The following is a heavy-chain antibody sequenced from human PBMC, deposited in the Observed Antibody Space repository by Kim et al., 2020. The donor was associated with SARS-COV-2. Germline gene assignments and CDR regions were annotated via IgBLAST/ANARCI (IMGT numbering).Heavy chain of an antibody. CDR3: ARAFSFYYMDV. Sequence: KAYGDSGKGRFTIYRDNSKNTLFLQMNSLRAEDTAVYYCARAFSFYYMDVWGKGTTVTVSS. CDR2: K. J-gene: IGHJ6*03. D-gene: IGHD3-3*01. V-gene: IGHV3-30*07.